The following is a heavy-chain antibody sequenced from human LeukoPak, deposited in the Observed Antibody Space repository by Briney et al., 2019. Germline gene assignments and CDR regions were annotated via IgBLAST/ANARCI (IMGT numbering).Heavy chain of an antibody. Sequence: GGSLRLSCVASGFTFSTYAMHWVRQAPGKGLEWVAVISHDGGNKYYADSVRGRFTISRDNSNNTLYLQMNSLRAEDTAVYFCARQRSRDYFDYWGQGTLVTVSS. D-gene: IGHD4-17*01. CDR1: GFTFSTYA. CDR2: ISHDGGNK. V-gene: IGHV3-30*03. CDR3: ARQRSRDYFDY. J-gene: IGHJ4*02.